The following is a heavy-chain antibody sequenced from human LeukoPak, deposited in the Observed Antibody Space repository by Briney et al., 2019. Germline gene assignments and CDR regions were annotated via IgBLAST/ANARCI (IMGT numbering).Heavy chain of an antibody. Sequence: PGGSLRLSCVASGFTFSRHPMHWVRQAPGKGLEWVAFIRYDGSNKYYADSVKGRFAISRDNSKNTLYLQMNSLRAEDTAVYYCAKDMGYFDSKRGYFDYWGQGTLVTVSS. CDR2: IRYDGSNK. D-gene: IGHD3-9*01. CDR3: AKDMGYFDSKRGYFDY. V-gene: IGHV3-30*02. J-gene: IGHJ4*02. CDR1: GFTFSRHP.